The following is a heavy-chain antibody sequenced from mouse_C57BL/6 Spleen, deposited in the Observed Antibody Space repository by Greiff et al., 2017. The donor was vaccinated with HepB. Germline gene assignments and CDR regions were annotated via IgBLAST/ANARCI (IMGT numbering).Heavy chain of an antibody. J-gene: IGHJ1*03. CDR1: GFSLTSYG. V-gene: IGHV2-2*01. CDR3: ARRTGVWYFDV. CDR2: IWSGGST. Sequence: QVQLKQSGPGLVQPSQSLSITCTVSGFSLTSYGVHWVRQSPGKGLEWLGVIWSGGSTDYNAAFISRLSISKDNSKSQVFFKMNSLQADDTAIYYCARRTGVWYFDVWGTGTTVTVSS. D-gene: IGHD4-1*01.